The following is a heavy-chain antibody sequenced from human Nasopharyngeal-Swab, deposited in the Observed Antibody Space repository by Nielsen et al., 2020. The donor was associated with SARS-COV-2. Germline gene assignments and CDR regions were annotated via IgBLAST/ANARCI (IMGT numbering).Heavy chain of an antibody. D-gene: IGHD2-15*01. CDR1: GFTFDDYA. J-gene: IGHJ4*02. V-gene: IGHV3-9*01. Sequence: SLKISCAASGFTFDDYAMHWVRQAPGKGLEWVSGISWSSGSIGYADSVKGRFTISRDNAKNSLYLQMNSLRAEDTALYYCAKLPACSGGSCYGGSSDYWGQGTLVTVSS. CDR3: AKLPACSGGSCYGGSSDY. CDR2: ISWSSGSI.